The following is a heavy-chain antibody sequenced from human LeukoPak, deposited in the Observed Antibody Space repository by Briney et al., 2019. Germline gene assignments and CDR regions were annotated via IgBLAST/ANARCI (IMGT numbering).Heavy chain of an antibody. Sequence: GGSLRLSCVASGFTFSSYSMNWVRQAPGKGLEWVSYITSTSSTIFYADSVKGRFTISRDNAKNSLSLQMNSLRAEDTAVYYCAKDPYDSSGYYDYWGQGTLVTVSS. V-gene: IGHV3-48*01. D-gene: IGHD3-22*01. CDR3: AKDPYDSSGYYDY. J-gene: IGHJ4*02. CDR2: ITSTSSTI. CDR1: GFTFSSYS.